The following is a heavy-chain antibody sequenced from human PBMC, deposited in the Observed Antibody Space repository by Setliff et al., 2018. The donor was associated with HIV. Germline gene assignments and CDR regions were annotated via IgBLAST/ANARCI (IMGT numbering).Heavy chain of an antibody. J-gene: IGHJ5*02. CDR3: ARDRHSSGLGSYGP. Sequence: SETLSLTCTISGGSFGVYRWSWIRQSAGRGLEWIGRTDSSGITDYKPSLKGRVAISVDTSRNQFSLRVTSVTAADTAVYFCARDRHSSGLGSYGPWGPGILVTVSS. D-gene: IGHD3-10*01. CDR1: GGSFGVYR. V-gene: IGHV4-4*07. CDR2: TDSSGIT.